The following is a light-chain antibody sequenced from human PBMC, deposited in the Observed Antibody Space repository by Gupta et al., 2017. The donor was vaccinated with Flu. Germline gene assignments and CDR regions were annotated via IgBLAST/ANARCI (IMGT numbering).Light chain of an antibody. Sequence: QSALTQPASVSGSPGPSITISCTGTSSDVGAYNFVSWYQQHPGKAPKLVSYEVINRPSGVSKCCAAYYADTTALTNTCGHQAEDDAYYYCSYFTTTSSYVFGTGTKVTVL. V-gene: IGLV2-14*01. CDR2: EVI. CDR3: SYFTTTSSYV. CDR1: SSDVGAYNF. J-gene: IGLJ1*01.